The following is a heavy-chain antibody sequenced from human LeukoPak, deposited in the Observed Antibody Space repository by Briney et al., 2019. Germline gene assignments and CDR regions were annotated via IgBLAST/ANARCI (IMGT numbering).Heavy chain of an antibody. CDR2: IIPILGIA. CDR1: GYTFTGHY. V-gene: IGHV1-69*02. CDR3: AKHPSSRWYYWSFDF. J-gene: IGHJ2*01. D-gene: IGHD6-13*01. Sequence: SVKVSCKASGYTFTGHYIHWVRQAPGQGLEWMGRIIPILGIANYAQKFQGRVTITADKSTSTAYMELSSLRSEDTAVYYCAKHPSSRWYYWSFDFGGRGTLVTVSS.